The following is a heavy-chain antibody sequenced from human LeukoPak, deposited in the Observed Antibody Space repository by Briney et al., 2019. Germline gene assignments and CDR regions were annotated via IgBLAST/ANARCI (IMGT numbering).Heavy chain of an antibody. CDR2: IYYSGST. CDR1: GSSISSYY. D-gene: IGHD2-2*02. J-gene: IGHJ4*02. CDR3: AREALNCSSTSCYMSIDY. Sequence: PSETLSLTCTVSGSSISSYYWSWIRQPPGKGLEWIGYIYYSGSTNYNPSLKSRVTISVDTSKNQFSLKLSSVTAADTAVYYCAREALNCSSTSCYMSIDYWGQGTLVTVSS. V-gene: IGHV4-59*01.